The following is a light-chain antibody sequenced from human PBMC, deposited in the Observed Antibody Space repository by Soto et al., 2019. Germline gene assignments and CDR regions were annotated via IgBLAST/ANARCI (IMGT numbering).Light chain of an antibody. Sequence: EIVLTQAPGTMSLSPGERTTLACRATQSVNSSYLAWYQQKPSQAPRLLLYCASSRATALPDRFSGIRSGTDFTVTISRLEREEFAVYYCQEYGSSPGTFGQGTKVDIK. V-gene: IGKV3-20*01. CDR3: QEYGSSPGT. J-gene: IGKJ1*01. CDR1: QSVNSSY. CDR2: CAS.